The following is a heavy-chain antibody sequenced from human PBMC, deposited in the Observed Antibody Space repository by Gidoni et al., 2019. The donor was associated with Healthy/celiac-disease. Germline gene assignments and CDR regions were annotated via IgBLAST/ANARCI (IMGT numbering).Heavy chain of an antibody. J-gene: IGHJ5*02. CDR3: ARDPDSGYDLGWFDP. D-gene: IGHD5-12*01. CDR1: GFTFSSYW. V-gene: IGHV3-74*01. CDR2: INSDGSST. Sequence: EVQLVESGGGLVQPGGSLRLSCAASGFTFSSYWMHWVRQAPGKGLVWVSRINSDGSSTSYADSVKGRFTISRDNAKNTLYLQMNSLRAEDTAVYYCARDPDSGYDLGWFDPWGQGTLVTVSS.